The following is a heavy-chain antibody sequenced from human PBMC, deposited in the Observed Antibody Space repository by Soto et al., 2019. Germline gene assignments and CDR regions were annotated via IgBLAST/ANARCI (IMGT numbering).Heavy chain of an antibody. Sequence: QVQLVESGGGVVQPGRYLRLSCAASGFTFSSYGMHWVRQAPGKGLEWVAVISYDGSNKYYADSVKGRFTISRDNSKNTLYLQMNSLRAEDTAVYYCATDLGSYVLSNWFDPWGQGTLVTVSS. V-gene: IGHV3-30*03. CDR2: ISYDGSNK. J-gene: IGHJ5*02. CDR1: GFTFSSYG. CDR3: ATDLGSYVLSNWFDP. D-gene: IGHD1-26*01.